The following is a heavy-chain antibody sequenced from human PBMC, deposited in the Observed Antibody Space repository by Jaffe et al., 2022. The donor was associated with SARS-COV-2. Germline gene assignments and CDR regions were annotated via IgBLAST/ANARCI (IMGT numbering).Heavy chain of an antibody. CDR3: ARGFGNSGSSPLDY. J-gene: IGHJ4*02. CDR2: ISSSSSYI. D-gene: IGHD6-19*01. V-gene: IGHV3-21*01. CDR1: GFTFSSYS. Sequence: EVQLVESGGGLVKPGGSLRLSCAASGFTFSSYSMNWVRQAPGKGLEWVSSISSSSSYIYYADSVKGRFTISRDNAKNSLYLQMNSLRAEDTAVYYCARGFGNSGSSPLDYWGQGTLVTVSS.